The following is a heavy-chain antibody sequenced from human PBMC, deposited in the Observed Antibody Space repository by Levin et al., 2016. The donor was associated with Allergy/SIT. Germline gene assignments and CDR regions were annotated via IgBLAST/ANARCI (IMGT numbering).Heavy chain of an antibody. CDR2: IFVTGSS. Sequence: SETLSLTCNVSGGSISNYYWSWIRQPAGKGLEWIGRIFVTGSSNFNPSLKSRVTMSVDTSKNQFSLKLRSVTAADTAVYDCARENNYGTHIDYWGQGTQVTVSS. D-gene: IGHD4-11*01. J-gene: IGHJ4*02. CDR3: ARENNYGTHIDY. V-gene: IGHV4-4*07. CDR1: GGSISNYY.